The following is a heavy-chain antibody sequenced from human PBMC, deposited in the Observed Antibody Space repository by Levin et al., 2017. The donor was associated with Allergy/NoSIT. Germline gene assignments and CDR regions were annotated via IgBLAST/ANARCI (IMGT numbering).Heavy chain of an antibody. D-gene: IGHD6-13*01. CDR3: ARGGRSSSWLWFDP. V-gene: IGHV4-34*01. Sequence: SETLSLTCAVYGGSFSGYYWSWIRQPPGKGLEWIGEINHSGSTNYNPSLKSRVTISVDTSKNQFSLKLSSVTAADTAVYYCARGGRSSSWLWFDPWGQGTLVTVSS. CDR2: INHSGST. CDR1: GGSFSGYY. J-gene: IGHJ5*02.